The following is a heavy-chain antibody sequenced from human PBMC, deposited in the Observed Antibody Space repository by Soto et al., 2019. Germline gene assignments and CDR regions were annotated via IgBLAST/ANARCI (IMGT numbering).Heavy chain of an antibody. CDR2: ISAYNGNT. CDR1: GYTFTSNG. D-gene: IGHD5-12*01. Sequence: SVKVTCKDSGYTFTSNGSSWVRQAPGQGLEWMGWISAYNGNTNYAQKLQGGVTMTTDTSTSTAYMELRSLRSDDTAVYYCARGQYSGYDSDIWGQGTMVTVSS. J-gene: IGHJ3*02. V-gene: IGHV1-18*01. CDR3: ARGQYSGYDSDI.